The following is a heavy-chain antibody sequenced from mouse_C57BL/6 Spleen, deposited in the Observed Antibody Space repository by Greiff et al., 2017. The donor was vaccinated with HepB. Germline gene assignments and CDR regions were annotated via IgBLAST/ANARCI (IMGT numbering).Heavy chain of an antibody. CDR3: AHYDGGSFWYFDV. CDR1: GFTFSDYG. D-gene: IGHD1-1*01. CDR2: ISSGSSTN. V-gene: IGHV5-17*01. Sequence: EVKVVESGGGLVKPGGSLKLSCAASGFTFSDYGMHWVRQAPEKGLEWVAYISSGSSTNYYADTVKGRFTISGDKAKNTLFLQMTSLRSEDTAMYYCAHYDGGSFWYFDVWGTGTTVTVSS. J-gene: IGHJ1*03.